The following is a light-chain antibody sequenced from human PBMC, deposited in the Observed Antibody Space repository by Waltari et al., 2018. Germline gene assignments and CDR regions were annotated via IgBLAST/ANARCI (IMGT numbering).Light chain of an antibody. J-gene: IGKJ4*01. CDR1: QSVHNY. CDR2: DAS. CDR3: QQPGF. Sequence: EVVLTQSPATLSLSPGERATLSCRASQSVHNYLAWSQQKPGQAPRPLIYDASNRATGIPARFSGSESGTDFTLTISSLESEDSAVYYCQQPGFFGGGTKVEIK. V-gene: IGKV3-11*01.